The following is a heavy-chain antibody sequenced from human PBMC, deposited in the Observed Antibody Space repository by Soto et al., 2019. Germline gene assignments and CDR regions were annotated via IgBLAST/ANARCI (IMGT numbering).Heavy chain of an antibody. V-gene: IGHV1-18*01. CDR2: ISAHNGNT. D-gene: IGHD1-1*01. Sequence: QVHLVQSGAEVKKPGASVKVSCKGSGYAFTTYGITWVRQAPGQGLERMGWISAHNGNTNYAQKLQGRVTVTRDTTTSTAYMELRSLGSDDTAVYYCARGRYGDYCGQGALVTVSS. CDR3: ARGRYGDY. J-gene: IGHJ4*02. CDR1: GYAFTTYG.